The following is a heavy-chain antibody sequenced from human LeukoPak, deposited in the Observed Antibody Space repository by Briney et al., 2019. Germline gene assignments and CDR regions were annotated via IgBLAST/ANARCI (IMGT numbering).Heavy chain of an antibody. J-gene: IGHJ5*02. D-gene: IGHD1-26*01. CDR2: IYYSGNT. CDR1: GVSISSSNSY. V-gene: IGHV4-39*02. CDR3: ARDLDSEGATSSGGFDP. Sequence: SETLSLTCTVSGVSISSSNSYWGWIRQPPGKGLEWMGSIYYSGNTYYNASLKSQVSISIDTSKNQFSLRLTSVTAADTAVYYCARDLDSEGATSSGGFDPWGQGTLVTV.